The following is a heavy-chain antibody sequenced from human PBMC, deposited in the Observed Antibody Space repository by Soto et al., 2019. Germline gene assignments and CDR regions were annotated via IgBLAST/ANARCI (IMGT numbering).Heavy chain of an antibody. D-gene: IGHD3-10*01. V-gene: IGHV3-74*02. CDR2: MNDDGGTT. Sequence: EVQLVESGGGLVRRGWSLRLSCAASGFNFSRYWMHWVRQAPGKWRVWVSRMNDDGGTTDYADSVEGRFTISRDNAKNTLYLQMNSLRVEDTAGYYCESDRSGRADVLGQGTTVTVSS. CDR3: ESDRSGRADV. J-gene: IGHJ6*02. CDR1: GFNFSRYW.